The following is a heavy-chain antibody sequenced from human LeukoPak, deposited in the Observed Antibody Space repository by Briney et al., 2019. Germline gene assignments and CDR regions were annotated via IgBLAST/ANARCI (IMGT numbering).Heavy chain of an antibody. CDR2: ISSNGGST. V-gene: IGHV3-64*01. CDR1: VFTFSSSA. D-gene: IGHD3-10*01. CDR3: ARSRSASWFVEQAEYYYYMDV. Sequence: GGSLRLSCAASVFTFSSSAMRWVCQAPGKGLEYVSAISSNGGSTYYANSVKGRFTISRDNSKNTLYLQMGSLRAEDMAVYYCARSRSASWFVEQAEYYYYMDVWGKGTTVTVSS. J-gene: IGHJ6*03.